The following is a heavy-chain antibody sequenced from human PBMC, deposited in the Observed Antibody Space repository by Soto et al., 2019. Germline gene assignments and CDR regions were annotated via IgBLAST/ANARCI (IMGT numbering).Heavy chain of an antibody. CDR1: GGTFSTYA. D-gene: IGHD6-25*01. Sequence: QVQLVQSGAEVKEPGSSVKVSCRASGGTFSTYAVSWVRQAPGQGPEWMGRIIPVLGTTNYAQRFQGRIPIIAEKSTSSAYMELISLRSEDTAIYYCARDLAVASSGEFDSWGQGTLVTGSS. CDR3: ARDLAVASSGEFDS. CDR2: IIPVLGTT. V-gene: IGHV1-69*08. J-gene: IGHJ4*02.